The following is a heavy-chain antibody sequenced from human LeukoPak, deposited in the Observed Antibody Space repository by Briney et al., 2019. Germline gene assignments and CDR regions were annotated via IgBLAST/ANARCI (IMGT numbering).Heavy chain of an antibody. Sequence: GGSLRLSCAASGFTFSSYSMNWVRQAPGKGLEWVSYISSSSSTIYYADSVKGRFTISRDNAKNSLYLQMNSLRAEDAAVYYCARGVLDTRFLEWLLRGGYMDVWGKGTTVTVSS. CDR2: ISSSSSTI. D-gene: IGHD3-3*01. J-gene: IGHJ6*03. V-gene: IGHV3-48*01. CDR3: ARGVLDTRFLEWLLRGGYMDV. CDR1: GFTFSSYS.